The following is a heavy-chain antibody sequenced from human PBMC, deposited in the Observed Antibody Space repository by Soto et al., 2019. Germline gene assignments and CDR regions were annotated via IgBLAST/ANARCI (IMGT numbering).Heavy chain of an antibody. CDR2: IIPIFGTA. V-gene: IGHV1-69*13. Sequence: SVKVSCKASGGTFSSYAISWVRQAPGQGLEWMGGIIPIFGTANYAQKFQGRVTITADESTSTAYMELSSLRSEDTAVYYCARGRYSGYGAWSIDYWGQGTLVTVSS. J-gene: IGHJ4*02. CDR3: ARGRYSGYGAWSIDY. D-gene: IGHD5-12*01. CDR1: GGTFSSYA.